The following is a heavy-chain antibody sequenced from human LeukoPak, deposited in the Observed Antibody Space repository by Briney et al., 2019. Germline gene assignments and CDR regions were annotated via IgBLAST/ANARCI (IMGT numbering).Heavy chain of an antibody. CDR3: AKRIGDSAMAKSMDV. J-gene: IGHJ6*02. CDR2: ISGSGGSA. Sequence: GGSLRLSCAASGFTFSSYAMNWVRQAPGKGLEWVSAISGSGGSAYYADSVKGRFTISRDNSKNTLYLQMNSLRAEDTAVYYCAKRIGDSAMAKSMDVWGQGTTVTVFS. D-gene: IGHD5-18*01. CDR1: GFTFSSYA. V-gene: IGHV3-23*01.